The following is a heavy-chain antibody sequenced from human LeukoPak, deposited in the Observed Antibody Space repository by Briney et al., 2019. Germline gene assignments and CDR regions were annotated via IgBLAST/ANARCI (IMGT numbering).Heavy chain of an antibody. CDR1: GLTFSSYG. Sequence: PERSLRLSCAASGLTFSSYGMHWVRQAPGKGLEWVAVIWYDGSNKYYADSVKGRFTISRDNSKNTLYLQMNSMRAEDTAVYYCAKAKRIAAAGSVFLFDYWGQGTLVTVSS. CDR2: IWYDGSNK. D-gene: IGHD6-13*01. CDR3: AKAKRIAAAGSVFLFDY. J-gene: IGHJ4*02. V-gene: IGHV3-33*06.